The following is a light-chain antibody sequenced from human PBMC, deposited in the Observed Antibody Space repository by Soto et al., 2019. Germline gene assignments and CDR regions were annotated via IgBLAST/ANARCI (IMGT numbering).Light chain of an antibody. CDR3: NSYRHSTTLV. Sequence: QSVLTQPASVSGSPGQSITISCTGTSSDVSGYNSVSWFQQHPSKAPKLIIYEVSHRPSGVSIRFSGSKSGNTASLTISGLQAEDEADYYCNSYRHSTTLVFGTGTKVTVL. CDR2: EVS. CDR1: SSDVSGYNS. V-gene: IGLV2-14*01. J-gene: IGLJ1*01.